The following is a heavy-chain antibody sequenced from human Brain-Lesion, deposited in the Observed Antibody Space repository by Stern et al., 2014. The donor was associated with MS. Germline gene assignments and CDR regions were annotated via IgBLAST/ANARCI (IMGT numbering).Heavy chain of an antibody. Sequence: EVQLVQSGGDFVQPGGSLRLSCAASGFTFKNNAMSGVRQGPGKGLEWVSYIRIGGSTHYAESVEGLFSISRDNSKNTLYLQMNSLRAEDTAIYYCAKRPGQGGPFDYWGQGTLVTVSP. J-gene: IGHJ4*02. V-gene: IGHV3-23*04. CDR2: IRIGGST. D-gene: IGHD1-14*01. CDR3: AKRPGQGGPFDY. CDR1: GFTFKNNA.